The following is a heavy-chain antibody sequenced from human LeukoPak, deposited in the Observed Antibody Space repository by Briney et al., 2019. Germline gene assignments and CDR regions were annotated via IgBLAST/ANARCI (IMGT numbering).Heavy chain of an antibody. Sequence: ASVKVSCKASGYTFTGYFIHWVRQAPGQGLEWMGWISPNSGDTNYVQKFQGRVTMTRDTSISTAYMELSSLRSDDTAMHFCARDWSPHYYDISGYQFDYWGQGTLVTVSS. V-gene: IGHV1-2*02. D-gene: IGHD3-22*01. CDR3: ARDWSPHYYDISGYQFDY. CDR2: ISPNSGDT. J-gene: IGHJ4*02. CDR1: GYTFTGYF.